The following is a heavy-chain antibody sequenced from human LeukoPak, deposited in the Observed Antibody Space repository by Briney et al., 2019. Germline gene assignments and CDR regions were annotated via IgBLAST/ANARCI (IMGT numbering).Heavy chain of an antibody. Sequence: ASVKVSCKASGYTFTSYGISWVRQAPGQGLEWMGWISAYNGNTNYAQKLQGRVTMTTDTSTCTAYMELRSLRSDDTAVYYCARGPVLRFLEWLFYMDVWGKGTTVTVSS. V-gene: IGHV1-18*01. D-gene: IGHD3-3*01. CDR2: ISAYNGNT. J-gene: IGHJ6*03. CDR3: ARGPVLRFLEWLFYMDV. CDR1: GYTFTSYG.